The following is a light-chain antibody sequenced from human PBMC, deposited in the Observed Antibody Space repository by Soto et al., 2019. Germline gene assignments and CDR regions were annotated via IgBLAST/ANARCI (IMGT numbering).Light chain of an antibody. CDR3: QQYTNTNNPWM. CDR1: QTISTW. CDR2: DAS. Sequence: DIQVTQSPPTLSASVGDRVTITCRASQTISTWMAWYQQKPGKAPKHLVYDASTLQSGVASRFSGSGSGTEFTLIISGLQPDDSATYYCQQYTNTNNPWMFGQGTKVEI. J-gene: IGKJ1*01. V-gene: IGKV1-5*01.